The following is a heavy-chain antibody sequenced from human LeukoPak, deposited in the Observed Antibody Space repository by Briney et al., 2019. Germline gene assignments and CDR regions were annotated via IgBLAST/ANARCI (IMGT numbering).Heavy chain of an antibody. Sequence: GGSLRLSCAVSGFTVSSYGRTWVRQAPGKGLEWVSAISSSGGNTYYADSVKGRFTISRDNSKNTLYLQLNSLRSENTAVYDCAKVKGSEGYCSITSCLADYWGQGTLVTVSS. V-gene: IGHV3-23*01. CDR3: AKVKGSEGYCSITSCLADY. J-gene: IGHJ4*02. D-gene: IGHD2-2*01. CDR2: ISSSGGNT. CDR1: GFTVSSYG.